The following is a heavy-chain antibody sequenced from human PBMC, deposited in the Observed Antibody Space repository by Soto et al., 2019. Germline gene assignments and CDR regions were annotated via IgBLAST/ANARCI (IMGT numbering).Heavy chain of an antibody. CDR3: AGDLSNYGDYHLV. CDR1: GGTFSSYA. CDR2: IIPIFGTA. V-gene: IGHV1-69*13. D-gene: IGHD4-17*01. Sequence: SVKVSCKASGGTFSSYAISWVRQAPGQGLEWMGGIIPIFGTANYAQQFQGRVTITADESTSTAYMELSSLRSEDTAVYYCAGDLSNYGDYHLVWGQGTLVTVSS. J-gene: IGHJ4*02.